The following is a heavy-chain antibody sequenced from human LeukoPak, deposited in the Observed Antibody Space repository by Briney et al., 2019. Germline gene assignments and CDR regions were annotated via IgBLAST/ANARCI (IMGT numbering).Heavy chain of an antibody. J-gene: IGHJ4*02. CDR2: ISSGGNST. D-gene: IGHD3-3*01. V-gene: IGHV3-23*01. Sequence: GGSLRLSCAASGFTFSDHYMDWVRQAPGKGLEWVSSISSGGNSTYYAGSVKGRFTISRDNSKNTLYLQMSSLRAEDTAVYYCATDRGWRTSGYYLYYFEYWGQGTLVTYSS. CDR3: ATDRGWRTSGYYLYYFEY. CDR1: GFTFSDHY.